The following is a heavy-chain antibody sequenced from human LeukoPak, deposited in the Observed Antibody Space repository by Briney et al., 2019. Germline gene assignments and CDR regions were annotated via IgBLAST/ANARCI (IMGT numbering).Heavy chain of an antibody. V-gene: IGHV4-30-2*01. CDR3: ARSAFAEGYFDL. CDR1: GGSITGGGYS. Sequence: SETLSLTCTVSGGSITGGGYSWSWIRQAPGKGLEWIGYFYHGGSTSYNPSLRSRVTISVDRSKNQFSLKLTSVTAADTAVYYCARSAFAEGYFDLWGRGTLVTVSS. CDR2: FYHGGST. J-gene: IGHJ2*01.